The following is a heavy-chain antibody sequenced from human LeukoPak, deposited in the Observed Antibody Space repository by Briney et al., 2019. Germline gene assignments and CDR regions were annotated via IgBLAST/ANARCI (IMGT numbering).Heavy chain of an antibody. Sequence: SETLSLTCTVSGGSISSSSHYWGWIRQPPGKGLEWIGSIYYSGSTYYNPSLKSRVTISVDTSKNQFSLKLSSVTAADTAVYYCARDTWEPFDYWGQGTLVTVSS. CDR3: ARDTWEPFDY. J-gene: IGHJ4*02. CDR1: GGSISSSSHY. CDR2: IYYSGST. D-gene: IGHD1-14*01. V-gene: IGHV4-39*07.